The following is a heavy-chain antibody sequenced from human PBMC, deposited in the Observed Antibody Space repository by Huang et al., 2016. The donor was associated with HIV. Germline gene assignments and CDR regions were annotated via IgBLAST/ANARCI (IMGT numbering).Heavy chain of an antibody. J-gene: IGHJ4*02. CDR1: GGSFSGYY. CDR2: INHSGNS. V-gene: IGHV4-34*02. D-gene: IGHD3-22*01. CDR3: ARRYNSRRDY. Sequence: QVQLEQWGAGLLTASETLSLTCAVYGGSFSGYYWNWLRPAPGKGLEWVGEINHSGNSNYNPALKSRVNMSVDTSKGQFSLYLTSLSAADTGTYFCARRYNSRRDYWGRGTLVTVHS.